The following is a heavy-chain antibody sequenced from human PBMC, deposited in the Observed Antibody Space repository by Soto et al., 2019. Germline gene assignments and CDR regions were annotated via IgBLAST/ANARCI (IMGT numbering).Heavy chain of an antibody. D-gene: IGHD1-20*01. Sequence: QVQLQESGPGLVKPSETLSLTCTVSGGSISSYYWSWIRQPPGKGLEWIGYIYYSGSTNYNPSLRSRVTISVHTFKNQFSLKLSSVPAAYTAVYYCARLGSYNWNDYYFDYWGQGTLVTVSS. CDR3: ARLGSYNWNDYYFDY. V-gene: IGHV4-59*01. J-gene: IGHJ4*02. CDR1: GGSISSYY. CDR2: IYYSGST.